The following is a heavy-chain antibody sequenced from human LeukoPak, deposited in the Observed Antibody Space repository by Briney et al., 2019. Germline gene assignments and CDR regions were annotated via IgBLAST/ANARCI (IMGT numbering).Heavy chain of an antibody. V-gene: IGHV6-1*01. Sequence: SQTLSLTCALSGDTVSSNSAAWNWIRQSPSRGLEWLGRTYYRSKSYNDYAVSVKSRITINPDTSKNQFSLQLNSVAPEDTAVYYCARDWSAINPSIWFGELLYPSLFDYWGQGTLVTVSS. CDR3: ARDWSAINPSIWFGELLYPSLFDY. CDR1: GDTVSSNSAA. CDR2: TYYRSKSYN. D-gene: IGHD3-10*01. J-gene: IGHJ4*02.